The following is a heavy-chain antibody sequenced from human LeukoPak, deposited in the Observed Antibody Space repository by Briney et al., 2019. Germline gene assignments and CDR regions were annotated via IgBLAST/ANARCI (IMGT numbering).Heavy chain of an antibody. CDR3: ARGIGSGSYGLFDP. CDR1: GYTFTGCY. Sequence: ASVKVSCKASGYTFTGCYMHWVRQAPGQGLEWMGWINPNSGGTNYAQTFQGRVTMTRDPSISTSYMELSRLTSDDTAVYYCARGIGSGSYGLFDPWGQGTLVTVSS. J-gene: IGHJ5*02. D-gene: IGHD3-10*01. CDR2: INPNSGGT. V-gene: IGHV1-2*02.